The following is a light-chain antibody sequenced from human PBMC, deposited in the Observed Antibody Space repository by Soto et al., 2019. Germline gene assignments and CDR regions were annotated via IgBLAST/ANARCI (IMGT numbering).Light chain of an antibody. V-gene: IGLV1-40*01. CDR3: QSYDSSLSGYV. Sequence: TQPPPVSWAPGQRGTISCTGGSSKIGAGFDVHWYQQLPGTAPKLLIYGNSNRPSGVPDRFSGSKSGTSASLAITGLQAEDEADYYCQSYDSSLSGYVFGTGTKVTVL. CDR2: GNS. CDR1: SSKIGAGFD. J-gene: IGLJ1*01.